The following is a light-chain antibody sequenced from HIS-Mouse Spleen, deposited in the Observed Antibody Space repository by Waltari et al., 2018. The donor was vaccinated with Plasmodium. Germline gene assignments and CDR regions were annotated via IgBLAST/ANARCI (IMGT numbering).Light chain of an antibody. Sequence: SYELTQPPSVSVSPGQTARITCSGDALPTKYAYWYQQKSGQAPVLVIYEDSKRPSGMPDGFSGSSSVTMATLTISGAQVEDEADYYCYSTDSSGNHRVFGGGTKLTVL. J-gene: IGLJ3*02. CDR3: YSTDSSGNHRV. CDR1: ALPTKY. V-gene: IGLV3-10*01. CDR2: EDS.